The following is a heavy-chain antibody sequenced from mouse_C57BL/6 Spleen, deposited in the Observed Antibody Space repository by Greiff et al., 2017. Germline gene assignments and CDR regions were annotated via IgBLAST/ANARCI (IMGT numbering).Heavy chain of an antibody. D-gene: IGHD2-1*01. CDR2: ILPGSGST. CDR3: AKGRFYYGNYWYFDV. Sequence: QVQLQQSGAELMKPGSSVKLSCKATGYTFTGYWIEWVKQRPGHGLEWIGEILPGSGSTNYNEKFKGKATFTADTSSNTAYMQLSSLTTADSAIYYCAKGRFYYGNYWYFDVWGTGTTVTVSS. V-gene: IGHV1-9*01. J-gene: IGHJ1*03. CDR1: GYTFTGYW.